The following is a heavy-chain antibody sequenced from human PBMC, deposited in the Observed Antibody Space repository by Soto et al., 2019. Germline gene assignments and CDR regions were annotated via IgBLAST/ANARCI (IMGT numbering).Heavy chain of an antibody. CDR1: GLTFSSSW. V-gene: IGHV3-74*01. J-gene: IGHJ4*02. CDR2: ISIGGSET. Sequence: HPGGSLRLSCEASGLTFSSSWMHWVRQAPGKGLVWVSRISIGGSETYYADSVKGRFTISRDNARNTLNLQMDSLRAEDTAVYFCVRGYTGYGNFDYWGQGTLVTVSS. CDR3: VRGYTGYGNFDY. D-gene: IGHD5-12*01.